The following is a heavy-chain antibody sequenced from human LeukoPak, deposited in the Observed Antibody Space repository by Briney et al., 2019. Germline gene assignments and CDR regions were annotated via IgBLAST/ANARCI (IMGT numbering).Heavy chain of an antibody. J-gene: IGHJ5*02. CDR3: ARAFS. CDR2: IKEDGSEK. V-gene: IGHV3-7*01. D-gene: IGHD3-16*01. CDR1: GFTFSSQW. Sequence: GGSLRLSCSASGFTFSSQWMSWVRQAPGKGLEWVANIKEDGSEKSYVDSVKGRFTISRDNAKNSLYLQMNSLRAEDTAVYYCARAFSWGQGTLVTVSS.